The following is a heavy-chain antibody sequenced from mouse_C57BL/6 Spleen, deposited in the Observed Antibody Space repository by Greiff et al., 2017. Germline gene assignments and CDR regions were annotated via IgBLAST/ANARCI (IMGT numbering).Heavy chain of an antibody. CDR3: ARVLPYYAMDD. D-gene: IGHD2-12*01. CDR2: INYDGSST. V-gene: IGHV5-16*01. J-gene: IGHJ4*01. Sequence: EVKLVESEGGLVQPGSSMKLSCTASGFTFSDYYMAWVRQVPEKGLEWVANINYDGSSTYYLDSLKSRFIISRDNAKNILYLQMSSLKSEDTATYYCARVLPYYAMDDWGQGTSVTVSS. CDR1: GFTFSDYY.